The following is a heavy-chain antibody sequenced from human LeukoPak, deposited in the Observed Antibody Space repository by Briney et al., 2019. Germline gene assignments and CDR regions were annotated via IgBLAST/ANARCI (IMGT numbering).Heavy chain of an antibody. CDR1: GYTFTSHD. J-gene: IGHJ4*02. Sequence: ASVKVSCKTSGYTFTSHDIHWVRQATGQDLEWLGWMNPNNGKAAYAQKFQGRITMTRNTAIRTAYMELNSLTSEDTAVYYCARVGHCSGGSCYLLYYWGQGTLVTVSS. CDR3: ARVGHCSGGSCYLLYY. V-gene: IGHV1-8*01. CDR2: MNPNNGKA. D-gene: IGHD2-15*01.